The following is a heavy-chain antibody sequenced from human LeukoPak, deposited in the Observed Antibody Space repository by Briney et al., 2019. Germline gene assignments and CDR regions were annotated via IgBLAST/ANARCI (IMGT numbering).Heavy chain of an antibody. J-gene: IGHJ4*02. V-gene: IGHV3-15*01. D-gene: IGHD3-10*01. CDR3: TLPWGSGSYYDY. Sequence: NPGGSLRLSCAASGFTFSNAWLNWVRQAPGKGLEWVGHIKSKTDGGATDYAAPVKGRFTISRDKSKNTLFLQMNSLKTEDTAVYYCTLPWGSGSYYDYWGQGTLVTVSS. CDR2: IKSKTDGGAT. CDR1: GFTFSNAW.